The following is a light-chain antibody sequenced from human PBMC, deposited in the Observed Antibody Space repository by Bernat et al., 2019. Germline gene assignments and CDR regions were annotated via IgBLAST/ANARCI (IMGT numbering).Light chain of an antibody. CDR1: SSDVGGYNY. J-gene: IGLJ2*01. V-gene: IGLV2-8*01. CDR3: AAWDDSLIGVV. CDR2: DVN. Sequence: QSALTQPPSASGSPGQSVTISCTGTSSDVGGYNYVSWYQQHPGKAPKVMVYDVNKRPSGVPDRFSGSKSGTSAPLTISGLQSEDEADYYCAAWDDSLIGVVFGGGTKLTVL.